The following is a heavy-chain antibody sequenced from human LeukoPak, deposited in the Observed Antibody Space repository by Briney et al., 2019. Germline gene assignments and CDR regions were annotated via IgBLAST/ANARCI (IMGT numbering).Heavy chain of an antibody. V-gene: IGHV3-7*01. D-gene: IGHD3-10*01. Sequence: GGSLRLSCAASGFTFSSHWMSWVRQAPGKGLEWVANINQDGSEIHYVDSMKGRFTISRDNAKNSLYLQMNSLRAEDTAVYYCAGRRGYNYGDYWGQGTLVTVSS. CDR1: GFTFSSHW. CDR3: AGRRGYNYGDY. CDR2: INQDGSEI. J-gene: IGHJ4*02.